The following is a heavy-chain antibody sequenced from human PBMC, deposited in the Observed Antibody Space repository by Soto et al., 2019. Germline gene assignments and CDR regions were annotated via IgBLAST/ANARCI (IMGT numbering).Heavy chain of an antibody. V-gene: IGHV4-34*01. D-gene: IGHD3-3*01. CDR2: INYSGST. Sequence: SETLSLTCAMSGGSFSGYYWNWIRQSPGKGLKWIAEINYSGSTNYNPSLKSRVTISVDTSKNQFSLKLSSVTAADTAVYYCARGAGDYDFAQNFDYWGQGTLVTVSS. CDR1: GGSFSGYY. CDR3: ARGAGDYDFAQNFDY. J-gene: IGHJ4*02.